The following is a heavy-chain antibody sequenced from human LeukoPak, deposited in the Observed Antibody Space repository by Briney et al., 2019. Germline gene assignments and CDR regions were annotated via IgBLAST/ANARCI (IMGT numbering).Heavy chain of an antibody. V-gene: IGHV1-69*05. CDR3: ARDAEYSSSSGLPPYNWFDP. J-gene: IGHJ5*02. CDR1: GGTFSSYA. CDR2: IIPIFGTA. Sequence: SVKVSCKASGGTFSSYAISWVRRAPGQGLEWMGGIIPIFGTANYAQKFQGRVTITTDESTSTAYMELSSLRSEDTAVYYCARDAEYSSSSGLPPYNWFDPWGQGTLVTVSS. D-gene: IGHD6-6*01.